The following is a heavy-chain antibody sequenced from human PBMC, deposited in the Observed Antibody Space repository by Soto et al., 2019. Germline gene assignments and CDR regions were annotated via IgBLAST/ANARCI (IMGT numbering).Heavy chain of an antibody. CDR1: GGSFSGYY. V-gene: IGHV4-34*01. Sequence: LSLTCAVYGGSFSGYYWSWIRQPPGKGLEWIGEINHSGSTNYNPSLKSRVTISVDTSKNQFSLKLSSVTAADTAVYYCAREGYSSGWYVYYYYGMDVWGQGTTVTVSS. D-gene: IGHD6-19*01. J-gene: IGHJ6*02. CDR2: INHSGST. CDR3: AREGYSSGWYVYYYYGMDV.